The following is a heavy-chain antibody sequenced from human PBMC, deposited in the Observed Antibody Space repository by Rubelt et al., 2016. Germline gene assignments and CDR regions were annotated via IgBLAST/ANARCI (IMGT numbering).Heavy chain of an antibody. J-gene: IGHJ6*02. CDR3: ARVSYYYDSSGYLIPLDSYYYYGTDV. D-gene: IGHD3-22*01. Sequence: SYAMSWVRQAPGKGLEWVSAISGSGGSTYYADSVKGRFTISRDNAKNSLYLQMNSLRAEDTAVYCCARVSYYYDSSGYLIPLDSYYYYGTDVWGQGTTVTVSS. CDR2: ISGSGGST. V-gene: IGHV3-23*01. CDR1: SYA.